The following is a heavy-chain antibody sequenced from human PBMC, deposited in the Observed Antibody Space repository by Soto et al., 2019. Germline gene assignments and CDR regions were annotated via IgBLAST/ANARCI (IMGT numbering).Heavy chain of an antibody. D-gene: IGHD5-12*01. J-gene: IGHJ5*01. CDR2: IWNSGSPQ. V-gene: IGHV3-33*01. Sequence: QVHVVESGGGVVQPGRSLRLSCAASGFDFSMSGMHWVRQAPGKGLEWVALIWNSGSPQYYGDSVKGRFTISRDNSNNMVFLQLSRLRAEDTGVYYCARAFPRGYSRAPFDSWGQGARVTVSS. CDR3: ARAFPRGYSRAPFDS. CDR1: GFDFSMSG.